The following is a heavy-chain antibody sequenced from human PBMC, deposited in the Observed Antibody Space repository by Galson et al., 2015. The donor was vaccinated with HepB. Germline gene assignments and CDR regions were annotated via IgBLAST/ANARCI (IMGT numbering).Heavy chain of an antibody. CDR1: GFSLSTSGMC. D-gene: IGHD6-6*01. V-gene: IGHV2-70*01. Sequence: PALMKPTQTLTLTCTFSGFSLSTSGMCVSWIRQPPGKALEWLALIDWDDDKYYSTSLKTRLTISKDTSKNQVVLTMTNMDPVDTATYYCARTVAAPFPYYYYYMDVWGKGTTVTVSS. J-gene: IGHJ6*03. CDR2: IDWDDDK. CDR3: ARTVAAPFPYYYYYMDV.